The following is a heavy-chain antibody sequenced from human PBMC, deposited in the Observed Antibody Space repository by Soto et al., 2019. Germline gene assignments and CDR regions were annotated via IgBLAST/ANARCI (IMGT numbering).Heavy chain of an antibody. Sequence: PGESLKISCNGSGYSFTSYWICWVRQMPWKGLEWMGIIYPGDSDTRYSPSFQGQVTISADKSISTAYLQWSSLKASDTAMYYCARRYYYDSSGYYHNLNWFDPWGQGTLVTVSS. J-gene: IGHJ5*02. CDR1: GYSFTSYW. V-gene: IGHV5-51*01. CDR3: ARRYYYDSSGYYHNLNWFDP. CDR2: IYPGDSDT. D-gene: IGHD3-22*01.